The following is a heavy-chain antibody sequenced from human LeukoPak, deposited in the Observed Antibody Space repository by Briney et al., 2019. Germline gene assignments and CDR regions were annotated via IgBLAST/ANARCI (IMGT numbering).Heavy chain of an antibody. CDR3: AREDGGYCQYSDS. V-gene: IGHV3-30*04. D-gene: IGHD2-21*01. CDR1: GFTFTTYA. CDR2: ISSDGTNK. J-gene: IGHJ4*02. Sequence: PGGSLRLSCAASGFTFTTYALHWVSQASGKGLEWVALISSDGTNKYYADSVKGRFTISRDNYQDTVFLQMNSLRAEDTALYYCAREDGGYCQYSDSWGQGTLVTVSS.